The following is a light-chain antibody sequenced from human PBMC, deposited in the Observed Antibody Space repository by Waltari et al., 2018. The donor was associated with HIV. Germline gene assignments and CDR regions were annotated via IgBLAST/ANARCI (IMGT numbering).Light chain of an antibody. CDR2: DDT. CDR1: HGESKS. J-gene: IGLJ1*01. CDR3: HVWESSSDEYV. Sequence: SYVLTQPAPVSVAPGPTAHVPCGGDHGESKSSNWYQQRAGKAPILVLYDDTDRPSGIPERFSGSNFGNTATLTISRVEAEDEGDYYCHVWESSSDEYVFGTGTKVTV. V-gene: IGLV3-21*02.